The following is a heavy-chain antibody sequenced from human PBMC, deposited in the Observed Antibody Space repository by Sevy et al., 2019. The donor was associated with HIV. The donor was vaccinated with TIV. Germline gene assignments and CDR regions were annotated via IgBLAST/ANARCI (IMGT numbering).Heavy chain of an antibody. CDR2: IRSETYGETT. Sequence: GGSLRLSCTASGFTFGDYAMSWFRQAPGRGLEWVGFIRSETYGETTEYAAPVKGRFTVSRDDSKSIVYLQMNSLKTEDTAVYYCTRRASRVYGDHLNLYWGQGTLVTVSS. CDR1: GFTFGDYA. V-gene: IGHV3-49*03. D-gene: IGHD2-21*02. CDR3: TRRASRVYGDHLNLY. J-gene: IGHJ4*02.